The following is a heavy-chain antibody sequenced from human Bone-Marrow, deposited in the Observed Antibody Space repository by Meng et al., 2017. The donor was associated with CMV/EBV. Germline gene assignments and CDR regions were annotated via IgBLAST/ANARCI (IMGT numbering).Heavy chain of an antibody. CDR2: SNHGGDEE. V-gene: IGHV3-7*01. CDR3: ARVARCCSRDNCYLRFFDY. J-gene: IGHJ4*02. CDR1: GFSSRRYW. Sequence: GESLKISCAASGFSSRRYWMGWVRQAPGKGLEWVANSNHGGDEEYYADSVKGRFTISRDNFKNSLYLQMNSLRAEVTALYYCARVARCCSRDNCYLRFFDYWGQGALVTVSS. D-gene: IGHD2-2*01.